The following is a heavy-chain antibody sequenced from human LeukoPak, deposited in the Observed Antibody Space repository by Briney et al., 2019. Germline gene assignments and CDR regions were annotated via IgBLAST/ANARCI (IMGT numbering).Heavy chain of an antibody. CDR2: IYYSGST. Sequence: SETLSLTCTVSGGSISSYYWSWIRQPPGKGLEWIGYIYYSGSTNYNPSLKSRVTISVDTSKNQFSLKLSSVTAADTAVYYCARDGGNEWFDPWGQGTLVTASS. CDR3: ARDGGNEWFDP. CDR1: GGSISSYY. J-gene: IGHJ5*02. D-gene: IGHD4-23*01. V-gene: IGHV4-59*01.